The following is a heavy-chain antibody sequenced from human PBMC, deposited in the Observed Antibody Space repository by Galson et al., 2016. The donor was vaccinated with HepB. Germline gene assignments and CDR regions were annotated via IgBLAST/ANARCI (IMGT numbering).Heavy chain of an antibody. V-gene: IGHV5-51*01. CDR1: GYSFSSFW. CDR2: IYPLDSGA. CDR3: ARHVNWNRWHYFDY. Sequence: QSGAEVKKPGESLKISCEGPGYSFSSFWLVWVRQMPGKGLEWMGIIYPLDSGAKYSPSFQGQVIMSADKSTSTAYLQWSSLRASDTAMYYCARHVNWNRWHYFDYWGQGTLVTVSS. D-gene: IGHD1-20*01. J-gene: IGHJ4*02.